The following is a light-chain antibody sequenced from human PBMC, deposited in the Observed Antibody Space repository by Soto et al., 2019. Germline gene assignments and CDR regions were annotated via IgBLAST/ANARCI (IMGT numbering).Light chain of an antibody. Sequence: QSALTQPASVSGSPGQSITISCTGTSSDVGSYNLVSWYQQHPGKAPKLMIYEGSKRPSGVSNRFSGSKSGNTASLTISGLQAGDEADYYCCSYAGSSTSVFGGGTKVTVL. CDR2: EGS. J-gene: IGLJ2*01. CDR3: CSYAGSSTSV. CDR1: SSDVGSYNL. V-gene: IGLV2-23*01.